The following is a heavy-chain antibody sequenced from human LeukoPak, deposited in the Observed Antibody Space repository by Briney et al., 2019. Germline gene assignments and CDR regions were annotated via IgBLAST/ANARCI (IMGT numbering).Heavy chain of an antibody. CDR1: GFTFGTSI. CDR2: FVVGSGHI. J-gene: IGHJ6*02. V-gene: IGHV1-58*02. CDR3: AATLTMTAGSAYYGLDD. D-gene: IGHD3-10*01. Sequence: SVKVSCKASGFTFGTSIIQWVRQARGQRLEWMGWFVVGSGHISYAPKFQDRVTVTRDMSTSTAYMELSSLRSEDTAVYYCAATLTMTAGSAYYGLDDWGQGTTVTVSS.